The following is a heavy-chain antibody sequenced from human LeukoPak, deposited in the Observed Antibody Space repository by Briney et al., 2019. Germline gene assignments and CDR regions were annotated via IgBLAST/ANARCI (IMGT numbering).Heavy chain of an antibody. D-gene: IGHD1-7*01. J-gene: IGHJ4*02. CDR3: AKEGGTGTRFDY. V-gene: IGHV3-23*01. CDR2: ISGSGTGT. CDR1: GFTFSSSA. Sequence: GGSLRLSCAASGFTFSSSAMSWVRQAPGKGLYWVSAISGSGTGTYYADSVKGRVTISRDNSKNTLYLQMNSLRAEDTAVYYCAKEGGTGTRFDYWGQGTLVTVSS.